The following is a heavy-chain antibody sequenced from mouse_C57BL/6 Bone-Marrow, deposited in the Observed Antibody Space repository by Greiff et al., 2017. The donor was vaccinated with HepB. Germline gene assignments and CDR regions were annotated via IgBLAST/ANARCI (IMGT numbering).Heavy chain of an antibody. J-gene: IGHJ1*03. CDR3: ARDYYGRHWYFDV. CDR1: GYTFTNYW. CDR2: IYPGGGYT. Sequence: VQLQESGAELVRPGTSVKMSCKASGYTFTNYWIGWAKQRPGHGLEWIGDIYPGGGYTNYNEKFKGKATLTADKSSSTAYMQFSSLTSEDSAIYYCARDYYGRHWYFDVWGTGTTVTVAS. D-gene: IGHD1-1*01. V-gene: IGHV1-63*01.